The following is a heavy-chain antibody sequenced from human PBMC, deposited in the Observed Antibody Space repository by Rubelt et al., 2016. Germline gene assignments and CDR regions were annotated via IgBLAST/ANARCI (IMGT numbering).Heavy chain of an antibody. Sequence: VQLVESGGGLVKPGGSLRLSCAASGFTFSSYAMHWVRQAPGKGLEWVAVISYDGSNKYYADSVKGRFTISRDNAKNTLYLQMNSLRAEDTAVYYCTSVIYYSNYVWGQGTTVTVSS. J-gene: IGHJ6*02. CDR1: GFTFSSYA. CDR3: TSVIYYSNYV. CDR2: ISYDGSNK. V-gene: IGHV3-30*04.